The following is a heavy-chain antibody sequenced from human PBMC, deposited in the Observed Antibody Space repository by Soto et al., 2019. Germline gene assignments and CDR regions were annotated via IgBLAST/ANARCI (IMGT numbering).Heavy chain of an antibody. CDR1: GGSFSNYV. J-gene: IGHJ4*02. Sequence: QVQLGQSGAEVKKPGSSVKVSGKSSGGSFSNYVIWLRQAPGQGLEWRGGILPIFGTESYSQRFQGRVTITADESAPTVSMELSSLRFDGTAASYCATDTDEGYLVWGQGTRVSVS. CDR3: ATDTDEGYLV. V-gene: IGHV1-69*01. D-gene: IGHD2-2*01. CDR2: ILPIFGTE.